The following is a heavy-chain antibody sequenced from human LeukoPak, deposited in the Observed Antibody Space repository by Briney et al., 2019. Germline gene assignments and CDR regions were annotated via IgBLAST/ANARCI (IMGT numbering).Heavy chain of an antibody. CDR1: GFTFSDYY. Sequence: PGGSLRLSCAASGFTFSDYYMSWIRQAPGKGLEWVSYITSSGNTVYYADSVKGRFTISRDNSKNTLYLQMDSLRAEDTAVYYCAKDSKGARPLDAFDIWGQGTMVTVSS. V-gene: IGHV3-11*01. CDR2: ITSSGNTV. CDR3: AKDSKGARPLDAFDI. D-gene: IGHD2-2*01. J-gene: IGHJ3*02.